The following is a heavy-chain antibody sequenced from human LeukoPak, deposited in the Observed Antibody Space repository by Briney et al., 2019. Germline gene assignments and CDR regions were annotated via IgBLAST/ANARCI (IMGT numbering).Heavy chain of an antibody. Sequence: GRSLRLSCEASGFTFDDYGMHWVRQAPGKGLEWVSTISWNSASVGYVDSVKGRFTISRDNAKKTLYLQMNSPRPEDTALYYCAKDYGYSSSWYDYWGQGTLVTVSS. CDR1: GFTFDDYG. J-gene: IGHJ4*02. D-gene: IGHD6-13*01. V-gene: IGHV3-9*01. CDR3: AKDYGYSSSWYDY. CDR2: ISWNSASV.